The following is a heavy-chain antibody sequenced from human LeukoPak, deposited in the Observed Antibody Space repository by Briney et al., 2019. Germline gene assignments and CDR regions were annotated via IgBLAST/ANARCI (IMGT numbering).Heavy chain of an antibody. J-gene: IGHJ4*02. CDR1: GFTFSDHY. CDR2: ISNSGDSR. D-gene: IGHD3-10*01. Sequence: PGGSLRLSCAASGFTFSDHYMSWIRQAPGKGLEWISYISNSGDSRYYADSVKGRFTISRDNAKHSLYLQMNSLRAEDTAVYYCARVGVGNSFDSDYWGQGTLVTVSS. CDR3: ARVGVGNSFDSDY. V-gene: IGHV3-11*04.